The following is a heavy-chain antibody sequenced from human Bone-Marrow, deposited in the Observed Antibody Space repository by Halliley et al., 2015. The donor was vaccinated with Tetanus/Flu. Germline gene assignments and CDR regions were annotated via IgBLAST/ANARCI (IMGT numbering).Heavy chain of an antibody. CDR3: ARGVLRFLEWSYPYGMDV. CDR1: GFTFSRHG. V-gene: IGHV3-33*01. J-gene: IGHJ6*02. D-gene: IGHD3-3*01. Sequence: SLRLSCAASGFTFSRHGMHWVRQAPGKGLEWVAVIWYDGSNKYYADSVKGRFTISRDNSKDTLSLQMNTLGVDDTAVYYCARGVLRFLEWSYPYGMDVWGQGTTVTVSS. CDR2: IWYDGSNK.